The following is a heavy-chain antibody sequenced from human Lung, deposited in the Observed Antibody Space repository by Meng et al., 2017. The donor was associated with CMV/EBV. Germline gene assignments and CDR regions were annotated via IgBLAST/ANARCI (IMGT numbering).Heavy chain of an antibody. Sequence: GGSLRLSCAASRFTFKNYGMHWVRQAPGKGLEWVASVRSDGSDEQYGDSVKGRSTISRDNSKNTLYLQMHSLRGEDTALYYCARDRAEELEPWGQGTLVTVSS. CDR3: ARDRAEELEP. CDR2: VRSDGSDE. CDR1: RFTFKNYG. J-gene: IGHJ5*02. D-gene: IGHD1-1*01. V-gene: IGHV3-30*02.